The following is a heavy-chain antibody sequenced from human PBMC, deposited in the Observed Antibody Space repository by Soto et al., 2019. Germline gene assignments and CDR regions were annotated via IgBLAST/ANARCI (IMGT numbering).Heavy chain of an antibody. J-gene: IGHJ5*02. V-gene: IGHV1-18*01. CDR2: ISPYNGNT. CDR3: ARDRGYNWNYGWFDP. Sequence: QVQLVQSGAEVKKPGASVKVSCKASGYTFTSYGISWVRQAPGQGLEWMGRISPYNGNTNYAQKLQGRVTMTTDTSTSAAYMELRSLRSDGTGVYYCARDRGYNWNYGWFDPWGQGTLVTVSS. CDR1: GYTFTSYG. D-gene: IGHD1-7*01.